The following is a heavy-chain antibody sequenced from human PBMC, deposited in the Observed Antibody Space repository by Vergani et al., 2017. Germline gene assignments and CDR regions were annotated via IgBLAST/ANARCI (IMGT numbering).Heavy chain of an antibody. CDR2: ISYDVSNK. V-gene: IGHV3-30-3*01. Sequence: QVQLVESGGGVVQPGRSLRLSCAASGFTFSSYAMHWVRQAPGKGLEWVAVISYDVSNKYYADSVKGRFTISRDNSKNTLYLQMNSLRAEDTAVYYCARDAQYYDFWSPAYYYMDVWGKGTTVTVSS. D-gene: IGHD3-3*01. J-gene: IGHJ6*03. CDR1: GFTFSSYA. CDR3: ARDAQYYDFWSPAYYYMDV.